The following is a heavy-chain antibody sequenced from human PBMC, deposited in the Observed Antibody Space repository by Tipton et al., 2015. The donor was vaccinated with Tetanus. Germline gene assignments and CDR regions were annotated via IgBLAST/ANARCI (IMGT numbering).Heavy chain of an antibody. Sequence: QLVQSGAEVKKPGASVKVSCKASGYTFTHYCVNWVRQAPGQGLEWMGWISPFNENVNYAEKFQGRLTMTTDRSTATVYLDLRSRRADAAAVYYCAGGGGLGPHEYFELWGQGTLVTVSS. D-gene: IGHD6-6*01. J-gene: IGHJ5*02. CDR3: AGGGGLGPHEYFEL. CDR1: GYTFTHYC. V-gene: IGHV1-18*01. CDR2: ISPFNENV.